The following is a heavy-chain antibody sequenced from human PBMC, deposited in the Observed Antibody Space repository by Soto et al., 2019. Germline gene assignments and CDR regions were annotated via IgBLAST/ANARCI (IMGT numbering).Heavy chain of an antibody. CDR3: ARAFRYYDFWSGYYSDAFDI. J-gene: IGHJ3*02. CDR2: ISSSGSTI. V-gene: IGHV3-11*01. D-gene: IGHD3-3*01. Sequence: GVSLRLSCSASVSPFIYYDISWIRPAPGKGLEWVSYISSSGSTIYYADSVKGRFTISRDNAKNSLYLQMNSLRAEDTAVYYCARAFRYYDFWSGYYSDAFDIWGQGTMVTVSS. CDR1: VSPFIYYD.